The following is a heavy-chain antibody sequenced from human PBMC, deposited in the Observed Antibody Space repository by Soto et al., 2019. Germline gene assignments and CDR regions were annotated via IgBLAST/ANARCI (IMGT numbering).Heavy chain of an antibody. V-gene: IGHV3-11*01. Sequence: GGSLRLSCAASGFTFSDYYMSWIRQAPGKGLEWVSYISSSGSTIYYADSVKGRFTISRDNAKNSLYLQMNSLRAEDTAVYYCASPMTYGITGTTKDYWGQGTLVTVSS. J-gene: IGHJ4*02. CDR1: GFTFSDYY. CDR2: ISSSGSTI. CDR3: ASPMTYGITGTTKDY. D-gene: IGHD1-7*01.